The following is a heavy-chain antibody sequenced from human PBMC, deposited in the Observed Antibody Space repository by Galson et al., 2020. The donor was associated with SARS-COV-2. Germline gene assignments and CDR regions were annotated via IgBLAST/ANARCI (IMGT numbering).Heavy chain of an antibody. J-gene: IGHJ4*02. CDR1: GGSISSSTYY. D-gene: IGHD4-4*01. CDR2: IFYSGST. Sequence: SETLSLTCTVSGGSISSSTYYWGWIRQPPGKGLEWIGSIFYSGSTYYNPSLKSRVTISVDTSKNQLCLKLTSVTAADTAVYYCARINEIQLLFDYWGQGTLVTVSS. CDR3: ARINEIQLLFDY. V-gene: IGHV4-39*07.